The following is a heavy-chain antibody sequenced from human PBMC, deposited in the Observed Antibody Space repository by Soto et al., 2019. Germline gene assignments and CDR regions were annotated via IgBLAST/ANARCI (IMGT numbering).Heavy chain of an antibody. CDR2: IYTSGST. D-gene: IGHD3-22*01. CDR3: ARLYTSGYYSTGPRNAFDI. V-gene: IGHV4-4*07. J-gene: IGHJ3*02. Sequence: EPLSRTCTVSGGSISSYYWRWIRQPSGKGLEWIGRIYTSGSTNYSPSLKSRATMSVDTSKTHFSLKLSTVTAEDTAVYYCARLYTSGYYSTGPRNAFDIWGQGTMVTVSS. CDR1: GGSISSYY.